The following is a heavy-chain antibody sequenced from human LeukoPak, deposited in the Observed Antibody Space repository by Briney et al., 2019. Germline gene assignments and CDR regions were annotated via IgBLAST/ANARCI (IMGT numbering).Heavy chain of an antibody. D-gene: IGHD2-2*01. V-gene: IGHV3-23*01. CDR3: AKELANIVVVPAAAIFDY. CDR1: GFTFSSYA. J-gene: IGHJ4*02. Sequence: GGSLRLFCAASGFTFSSYAMSWVRQAPGKGLEWVSAISGSGGSTYYADSVKGRFTISRDNSKNTLYLQMNSLRAEDTAVYYCAKELANIVVVPAAAIFDYWGQGTLVTVSS. CDR2: ISGSGGST.